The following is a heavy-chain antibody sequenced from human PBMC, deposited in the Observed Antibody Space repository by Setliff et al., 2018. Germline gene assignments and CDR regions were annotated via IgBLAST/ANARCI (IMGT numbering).Heavy chain of an antibody. CDR3: ARDWPWMATIFDAFDI. D-gene: IGHD5-12*01. CDR1: GFTFSSYW. CDR2: IKQDGSEK. Sequence: HPGGSLRLSCAASGFTFSSYWMSWVRQAPGKGLEWVANIKQDGSEKYYVDSVKGRFTISRDNAKNSLYLQMNSLRAEDTAVYYCARDWPWMATIFDAFDIWGQGTTVTVSS. J-gene: IGHJ3*02. V-gene: IGHV3-7*01.